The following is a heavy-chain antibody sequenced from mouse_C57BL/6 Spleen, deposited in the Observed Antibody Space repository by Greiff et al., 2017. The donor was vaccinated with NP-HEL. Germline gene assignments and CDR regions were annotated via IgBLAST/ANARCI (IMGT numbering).Heavy chain of an antibody. CDR3: ARDRRNGYIYYAMDY. Sequence: EVQLQESEGGLVQPGSSMKLSCTASGFTFRDYYMAWVRQVPEKGLEWVANINYDGRSTYSLDSLKSRFIISRDNAKNILYLQMSSLKSEDTATYYCARDRRNGYIYYAMDYWGQGTSVTVSS. D-gene: IGHD2-2*01. CDR1: GFTFRDYY. J-gene: IGHJ4*01. CDR2: INYDGRST. V-gene: IGHV5-16*01.